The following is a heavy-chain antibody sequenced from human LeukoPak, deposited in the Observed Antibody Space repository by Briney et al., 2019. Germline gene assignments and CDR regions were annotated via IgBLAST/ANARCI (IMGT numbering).Heavy chain of an antibody. Sequence: GGSLRLSCAASGFTFSSYSMNWVRQAPGKGLEWVSSISSSSSYIYYADSVKGRFTISRDNAKNSLYLQMNSLRAEDTAVYYCARGPDYGDYAYYFDYWGQGTLVTVSS. D-gene: IGHD4-17*01. V-gene: IGHV3-21*01. CDR2: ISSSSSYI. CDR1: GFTFSSYS. CDR3: ARGPDYGDYAYYFDY. J-gene: IGHJ4*02.